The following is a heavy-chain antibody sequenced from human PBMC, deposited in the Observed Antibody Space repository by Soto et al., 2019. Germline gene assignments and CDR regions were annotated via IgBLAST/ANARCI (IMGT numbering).Heavy chain of an antibody. V-gene: IGHV1-3*05. J-gene: IGHJ4*02. CDR2: INAGNGNT. CDR1: GYTFTSYA. CDR3: ARQGVAAAGTEFDY. D-gene: IGHD6-13*01. Sequence: QVQLVQSGAEEKKPGASVKVSCKASGYTFTSYAMHWVRQAPGQRLEWMGWINAGNGNTKYSQKFQGRVTITRDTSATTAYIELSSLRSADTAVYYCARQGVAAAGTEFDYWGQGTLVTVSS.